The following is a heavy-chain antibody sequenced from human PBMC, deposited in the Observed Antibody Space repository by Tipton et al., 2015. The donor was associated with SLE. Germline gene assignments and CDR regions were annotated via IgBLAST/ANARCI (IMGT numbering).Heavy chain of an antibody. CDR2: ISSSSSYT. CDR1: GFTFSDYY. CDR3: ARRSSSWYYFDY. J-gene: IGHJ4*02. Sequence: SLRLSCAASGFTFSDYYMSWIRQAPGKGLEWVSYISSSSSYTNYADSVKGRFTISRDNAKNSLYLQMNSLRAEDTAVYYCARRSSSWYYFDYWGQGTLVTVSS. V-gene: IGHV3-11*06. D-gene: IGHD6-13*01.